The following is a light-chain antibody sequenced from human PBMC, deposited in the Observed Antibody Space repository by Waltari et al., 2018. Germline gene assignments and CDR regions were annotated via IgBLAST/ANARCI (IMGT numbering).Light chain of an antibody. CDR1: QDIRND. V-gene: IGKV1-6*01. CDR2: AAS. CDR3: LQDYNYPRT. Sequence: AIQMTQSPSSLSASVGDRITITCRASQDIRNDVGWYQQKPVEAPKLLIYAASILQSGVPSNCSGSGSGTDFTLTISSLQPEDFATYYCLQDYNYPRTFGQGTKVEIK. J-gene: IGKJ1*01.